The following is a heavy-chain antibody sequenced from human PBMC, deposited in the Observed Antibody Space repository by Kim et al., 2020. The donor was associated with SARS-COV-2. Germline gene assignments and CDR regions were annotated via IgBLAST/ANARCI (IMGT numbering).Heavy chain of an antibody. CDR3: ARRYGDYVPLDY. Sequence: SETLSLTCTVSGGSISSSSYYWGWIRQPPGKGLERIGSIYYSGSTYYNPSLKSRVTISVDTSKNQFSLKLSSVTAADTAVYYCARRYGDYVPLDYWGQGTLVTVSS. CDR2: IYYSGST. V-gene: IGHV4-39*01. J-gene: IGHJ4*02. D-gene: IGHD4-17*01. CDR1: GGSISSSSYY.